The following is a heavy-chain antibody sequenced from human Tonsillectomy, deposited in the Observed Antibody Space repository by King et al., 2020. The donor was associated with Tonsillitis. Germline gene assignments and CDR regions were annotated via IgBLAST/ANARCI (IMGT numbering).Heavy chain of an antibody. CDR2: VNPYSGGT. CDR1: GYTFTDYY. D-gene: IGHD2-15*01. V-gene: IGHV1-2*02. J-gene: IGHJ4*02. Sequence: VQLLQSGADVKKPGASVKVSCRASGYTFTDYYIHWVRQAPGQWLEWMVWVNPYSGGTNVSQNFQGRVTMTRGTSISTAYMEVSALRSDDTTVYYCARGRYCSGGSCYSHFDFWGQGTLVTVSS. CDR3: ARGRYCSGGSCYSHFDF.